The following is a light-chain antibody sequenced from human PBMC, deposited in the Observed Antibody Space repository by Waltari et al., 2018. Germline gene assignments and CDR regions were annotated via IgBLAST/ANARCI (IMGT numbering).Light chain of an antibody. Sequence: DIQMTQSPSTLSAFVGDRVSISCRASQSVDSWLAWYQQKPGKAPKLLIYKASRLESGVPSRFSGSGSGTEFTLTISSLQPDDFATYYCQQYIDFSQYTFGQGTKVEIK. CDR3: QQYIDFSQYT. J-gene: IGKJ2*01. CDR1: QSVDSW. CDR2: KAS. V-gene: IGKV1-5*03.